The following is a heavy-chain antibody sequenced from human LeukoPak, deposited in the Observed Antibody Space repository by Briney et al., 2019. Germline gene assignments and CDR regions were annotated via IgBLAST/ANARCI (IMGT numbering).Heavy chain of an antibody. D-gene: IGHD3-3*01. CDR3: ARHPAPLLYGTTDC. Sequence: PSETLSLTCTVSGGSISSRDYYWGWIRQPPGKGLEWIGRIYYTGSTYYNTSLRSRVTISVDTSKNQFSLKLSSVTAADTAVYYCARHPAPLLYGTTDCWGQGTLVTVSS. CDR2: IYYTGST. V-gene: IGHV4-39*01. J-gene: IGHJ4*02. CDR1: GGSISSRDYY.